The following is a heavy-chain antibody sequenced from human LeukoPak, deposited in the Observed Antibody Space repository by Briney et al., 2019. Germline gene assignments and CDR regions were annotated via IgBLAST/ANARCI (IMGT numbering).Heavy chain of an antibody. CDR3: ATEFLGVRGVLEY. Sequence: KPSETLSLTCTVSGGSISSSSYYWGWIRQPPGKGLEWIGSIYYSGSTYYNPSLKSRVTISVDTSKNQFSLKLSSVTAADTAVYYCATEFLGVRGVLEYWGPGTLVTVSS. D-gene: IGHD3-10*01. CDR1: GGSISSSSYY. J-gene: IGHJ4*02. CDR2: IYYSGST. V-gene: IGHV4-39*07.